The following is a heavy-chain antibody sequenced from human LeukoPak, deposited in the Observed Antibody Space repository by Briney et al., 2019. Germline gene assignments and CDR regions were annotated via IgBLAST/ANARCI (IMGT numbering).Heavy chain of an antibody. CDR2: IGGGGINT. D-gene: IGHD5-12*01. J-gene: IGHJ4*02. V-gene: IGHV3-23*01. CDR3: AKQVVATTRFGSYIDY. CDR1: GLTFSSYA. Sequence: PGGSLRLSCAASGLTFSSYAMHWVRQAPGKGLEWVSSIGGGGINTHYADSVQGRFTISRDNSRNTLFLQMNSLRAEDTAVYYCAKQVVATTRFGSYIDYWGQGTLVTVSS.